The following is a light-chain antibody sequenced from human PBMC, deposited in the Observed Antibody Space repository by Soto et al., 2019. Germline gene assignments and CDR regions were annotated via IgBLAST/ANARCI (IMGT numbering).Light chain of an antibody. Sequence: DIQMTQSPSSVSASVGDRFSMTCRASQGISSWLAWYQQKPGKAPNLLIYAASSLHSGVPSRFSGSGSGTDFTLTISSLQPEDFATYYCQHLINYPITFGQGTRLEI. CDR2: AAS. J-gene: IGKJ5*01. CDR3: QHLINYPIT. V-gene: IGKV1-12*01. CDR1: QGISSW.